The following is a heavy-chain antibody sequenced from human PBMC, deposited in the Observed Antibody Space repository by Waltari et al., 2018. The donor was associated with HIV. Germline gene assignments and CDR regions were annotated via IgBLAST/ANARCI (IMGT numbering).Heavy chain of an antibody. D-gene: IGHD3-22*01. V-gene: IGHV3-15*01. J-gene: IGHJ4*02. CDR3: TTLWYSYDSTDY. CDR1: GITFRNAR. CDR2: IKSGAEGGTT. Sequence: EVQLVESGGGLVKPGGSLRLACAAAGITFRNARRSWVRQAPGKGLEWVGRIKSGAEGGTTDYAAAVKGRFTISRDDSKHTLYLQMDSLKTEDTAVYYCTTLWYSYDSTDYWGQGTLVTVSS.